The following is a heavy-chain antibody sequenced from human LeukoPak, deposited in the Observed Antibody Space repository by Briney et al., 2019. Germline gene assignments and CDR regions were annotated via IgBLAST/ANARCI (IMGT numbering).Heavy chain of an antibody. CDR3: AGYGAVAGGVY. V-gene: IGHV3-48*03. CDR1: GFTFSSYE. D-gene: IGHD6-19*01. J-gene: IGHJ4*02. Sequence: GGSLRLSCAASGFTFSSYEMNWVRQAPGQGLEWVSYISSSGSTIYYADSVKGRFTISRDNAKNSLYLQMNSLRAEDTAVYYCAGYGAVAGGVYWGQGTLVTVSS. CDR2: ISSSGSTI.